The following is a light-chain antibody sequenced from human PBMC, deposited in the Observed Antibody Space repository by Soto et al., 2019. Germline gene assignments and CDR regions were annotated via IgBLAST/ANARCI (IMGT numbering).Light chain of an antibody. CDR1: QEISSF. J-gene: IGKJ4*01. CDR2: AAS. CDR3: QQLNSYPFT. V-gene: IGKV1-9*01. Sequence: DVQLTQSPSFRSASVGDRVTITCRASQEISSFLAWYQQKPGKAPKLLIYAASTLQSGVPSRFSGSESGTEFTLTISSLQPEDFATYYCQQLNSYPFTFGGGTKVEIK.